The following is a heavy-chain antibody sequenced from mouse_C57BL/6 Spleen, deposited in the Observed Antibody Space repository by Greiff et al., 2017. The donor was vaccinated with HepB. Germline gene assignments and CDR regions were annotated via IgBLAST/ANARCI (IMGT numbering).Heavy chain of an antibody. V-gene: IGHV3-1*01. CDR2: ISYSGST. Sequence: EVKLVESGPGMVKPSQSLSLTCTVTGYSITSGYDWHWIRHFPGNKLEWMGYISYSGSTNYNPSLKSRISITHDTSKNHFFLKLNSVTTEDTATYYCARGGDGYYVGYFDVWGTGTTVTVSS. CDR3: ARGGDGYYVGYFDV. D-gene: IGHD2-3*01. CDR1: GYSITSGYD. J-gene: IGHJ1*03.